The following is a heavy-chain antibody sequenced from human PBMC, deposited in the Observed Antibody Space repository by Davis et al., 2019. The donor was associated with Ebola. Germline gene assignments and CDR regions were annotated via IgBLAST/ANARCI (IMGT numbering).Heavy chain of an antibody. CDR3: ARGTYYYSMDV. Sequence: PSETLSLTCSVSGGSITVYYWAWIRQAPGKGLEWIGNIYYSGSANYNPSLKSRVTISVDTSNNQFSLNLTSVTAAATAVYYCARGTYYYSMDVWGQGTTVTVSS. J-gene: IGHJ6*02. CDR1: GGSITVYY. V-gene: IGHV4-59*01. CDR2: IYYSGSA. D-gene: IGHD3-10*01.